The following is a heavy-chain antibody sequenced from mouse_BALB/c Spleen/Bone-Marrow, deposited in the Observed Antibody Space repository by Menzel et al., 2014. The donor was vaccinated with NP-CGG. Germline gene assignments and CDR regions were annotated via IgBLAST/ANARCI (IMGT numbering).Heavy chain of an antibody. D-gene: IGHD2-3*01. CDR3: ARGYSWYFDV. V-gene: IGHV1S29*02. CDR2: IYPYNGGT. CDR1: GYKFNDYN. Sequence: VQLKQSGPELVKPGASVKISCKASGYKFNDYNMHWVKQSHGKSLEWIGYIYPYNGGTGYNQKFKSKATLTVDNSSSTAYMELRSLTSEDSAVYCCARGYSWYFDVWGAGTTVTVSS. J-gene: IGHJ1*01.